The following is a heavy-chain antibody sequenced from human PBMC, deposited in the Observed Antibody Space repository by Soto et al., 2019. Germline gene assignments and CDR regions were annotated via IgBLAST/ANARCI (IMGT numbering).Heavy chain of an antibody. CDR2: INAGNDNT. CDR1: GYTFTRYA. D-gene: IGHD3-22*01. V-gene: IGHV1-3*01. CDR3: ARGVGGIYYDFNWFDP. Sequence: QVQLVQSGAEVKKPGASVKVSCKASGYTFTRYAMHWVRQAPGQRLEWMGWINAGNDNTKHSQKYQGRVTITRDTSASTAYMELSSLRSEDTAVYYCARGVGGIYYDFNWFDPWGQGTLVTVSS. J-gene: IGHJ5*02.